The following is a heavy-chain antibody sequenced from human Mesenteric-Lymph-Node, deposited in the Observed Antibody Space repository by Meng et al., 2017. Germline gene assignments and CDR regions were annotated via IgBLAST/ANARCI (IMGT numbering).Heavy chain of an antibody. V-gene: IGHV4-39*07. Sequence: PEVQRSCRVLVTAPETLTLTRTVSGASISLRTAYWGWIRQPPGSGLEWIGEIYHSGSTNYNPSLKSRVTISVDKSKNQFSLKLSSVTAADTAVYYCASGRKYCSSTSCYGQFDYWGQGTLVTVSS. CDR1: GASISLRTAY. CDR2: IYHSGST. CDR3: ASGRKYCSSTSCYGQFDY. J-gene: IGHJ4*02. D-gene: IGHD2-2*01.